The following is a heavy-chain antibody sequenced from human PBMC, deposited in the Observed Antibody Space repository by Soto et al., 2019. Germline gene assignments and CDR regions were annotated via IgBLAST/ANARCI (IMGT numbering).Heavy chain of an antibody. V-gene: IGHV2-5*02. J-gene: IGHJ4*02. CDR3: AQYREMATLRGYDY. CDR1: GFSLSTSGVG. CDR2: IYWDDDK. Sequence: QITLKESGPTLVKPTQTLTLTCTFSGFSLSTSGVGVGWIRQPPGKALEWLALIYWDDDKRYSPSLKSRLTITNDPSKNQVVPTMTNMDPVDTATYYCAQYREMATLRGYDYWGQGTLVTVSS. D-gene: IGHD5-12*01.